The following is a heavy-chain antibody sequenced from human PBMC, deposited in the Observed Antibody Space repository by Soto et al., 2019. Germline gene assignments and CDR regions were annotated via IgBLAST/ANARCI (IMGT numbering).Heavy chain of an antibody. Sequence: EVQLVESGGGLVQPGGSLRLSCAASGFYFSDYNMNWVRQAPGKGLEWVSYISSSGSTKYYADSVKGRFPISRDNAKNSLYLEMNSLGAEDTAVYYCARDQGGGSCYSCYYFAMDVWGQGTTVTVSS. J-gene: IGHJ6*02. CDR2: ISSSGSTK. CDR3: ARDQGGGSCYSCYYFAMDV. D-gene: IGHD2-15*01. CDR1: GFYFSDYN. V-gene: IGHV3-48*01.